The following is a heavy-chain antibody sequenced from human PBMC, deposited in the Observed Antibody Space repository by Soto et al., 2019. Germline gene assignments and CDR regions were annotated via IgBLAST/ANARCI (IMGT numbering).Heavy chain of an antibody. J-gene: IGHJ4*02. CDR1: GFIFSNYW. V-gene: IGHV3-7*01. CDR2: IKQDGSEK. D-gene: IGHD2-2*01. CDR3: AKNNLYCSSTNCFVFDY. Sequence: EVQVVESGGGLVQPGGSLRLSCAASGFIFSNYWMSWVRQAPGKGLEWVANIKQDGSEKHYVDSVKGRFTISRDNADNSLYLQMNSLRAEDTALYYCAKNNLYCSSTNCFVFDYWGQGTLVTVSS.